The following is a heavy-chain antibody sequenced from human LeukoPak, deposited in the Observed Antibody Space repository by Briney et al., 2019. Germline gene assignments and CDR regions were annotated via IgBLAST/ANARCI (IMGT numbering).Heavy chain of an antibody. V-gene: IGHV3-23*01. J-gene: IGHJ3*01. D-gene: IGHD2-21*02. Sequence: PGGSLRLSCAASGFIFSDYAMTWVRQAPGGGLEWVSTISVSGDSTYHADSVRGRFTVSRDNSKNTLFLQMHSLRAEDTAIYFCAKDLVVVTPSGVLDVWGQGTMVTVSS. CDR3: AKDLVVVTPSGVLDV. CDR1: GFIFSDYA. CDR2: ISVSGDST.